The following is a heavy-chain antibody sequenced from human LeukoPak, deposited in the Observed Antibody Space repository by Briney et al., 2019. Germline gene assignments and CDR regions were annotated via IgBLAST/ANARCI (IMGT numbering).Heavy chain of an antibody. J-gene: IGHJ5*02. V-gene: IGHV3-23*01. D-gene: IGHD6-19*01. CDR2: IWISGDST. CDR1: GFTFSSYV. CDR3: AKGGSSGWYLSNWFDP. Sequence: PGGSLRLSCAASGFTFSSYVMSWVRQAPGKGLEWVSAIWISGDSTYYADSVKGRFTISRDNSKSTLYLQMNSLRAEDTAIYHCAKGGSSGWYLSNWFDPWGQGTLVTVSS.